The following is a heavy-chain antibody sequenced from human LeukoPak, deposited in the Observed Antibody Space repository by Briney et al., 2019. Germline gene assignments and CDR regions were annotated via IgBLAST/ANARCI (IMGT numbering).Heavy chain of an antibody. V-gene: IGHV3-48*01. Sequence: GGSLRLSCAASGFTFSDYSMNWVRQAPGKGLEWAAYISCGSSTTYYADSVKGRFTISRDNAKNSLYLQMNSLRAEDTAVYYCARRGYSGYGHDAFDIWGQGTMVTVSS. CDR3: ARRGYSGYGHDAFDI. J-gene: IGHJ3*02. CDR1: GFTFSDYS. D-gene: IGHD5-12*01. CDR2: ISCGSSTT.